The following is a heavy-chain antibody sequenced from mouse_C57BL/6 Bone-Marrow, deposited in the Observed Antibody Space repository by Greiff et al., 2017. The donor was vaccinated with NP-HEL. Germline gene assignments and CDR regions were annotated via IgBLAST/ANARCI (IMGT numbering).Heavy chain of an antibody. CDR3: ARRGAYDSNPAY. CDR1: GFSLSTFGMG. Sequence: QVTLKVSGPGILQPSQTLSLTCSFSGFSLSTFGMGVSWIRQPSGKDLEWLAHIYWDDDKHYNPSLKSQLRISKDSSNKHVFLMITTIDTVDTATYHFARRGAYDSNPAYWGQGTLVTVSA. V-gene: IGHV8-6*01. CDR2: IYWDDDK. J-gene: IGHJ3*01. D-gene: IGHD2-5*01.